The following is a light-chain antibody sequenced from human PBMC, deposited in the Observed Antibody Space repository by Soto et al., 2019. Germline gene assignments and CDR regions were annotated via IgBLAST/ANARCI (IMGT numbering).Light chain of an antibody. V-gene: IGLV2-23*01. CDR3: CSYAGSRTYVI. J-gene: IGLJ2*01. CDR2: EGS. CDR1: SNDIGSYNL. Sequence: QSALTQPASVSGSPGQSITISCTGTSNDIGSYNLVSWYQHHPGKAPRRIIYEGSKRPSGVSNRFSGSKSGNTASLTISGLQAEDEADYYCCSYAGSRTYVIFGGGTKLTVL.